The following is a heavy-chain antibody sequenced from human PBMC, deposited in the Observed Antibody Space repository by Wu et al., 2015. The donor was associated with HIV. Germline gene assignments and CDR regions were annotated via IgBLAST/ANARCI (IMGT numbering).Heavy chain of an antibody. CDR3: AIAAGQGYYMDV. D-gene: IGHD6-13*01. CDR2: FDPEDGET. V-gene: IGHV1-24*01. Sequence: QVQVEQSGAEVKKPGASLKVSCKVSGYTLADLSIQWVRQAPGKGLEWMGGFDPEDGETIYSQKFQGRLTMTGDTSKDTGYMDLSSLRSDDTAVYYCAIAAGQGYYMDVWGKGTTVTVSS. J-gene: IGHJ6*03. CDR1: GYTLADLS.